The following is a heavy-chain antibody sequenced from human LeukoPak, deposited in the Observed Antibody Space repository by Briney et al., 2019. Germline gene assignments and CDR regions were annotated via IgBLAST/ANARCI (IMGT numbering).Heavy chain of an antibody. V-gene: IGHV3-21*05. CDR3: AMYSSSWFFDY. D-gene: IGHD6-13*01. Sequence: GGSLRLSCAASGFTFSSYSMNWIRQAPGKGLEWVSYISNSGSSIYYADSVKGRFTTSRDNAKSSLYLQMNSLRAEDTAVYYCAMYSSSWFFDYWGQGTLVTVSS. J-gene: IGHJ4*02. CDR1: GFTFSSYS. CDR2: ISNSGSSI.